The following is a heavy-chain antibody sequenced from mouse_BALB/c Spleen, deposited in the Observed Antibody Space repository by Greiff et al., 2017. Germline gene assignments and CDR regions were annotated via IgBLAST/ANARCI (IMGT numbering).Heavy chain of an antibody. CDR2: ISYSGST. V-gene: IGHV3-8*02. D-gene: IGHD2-14*01. J-gene: IGHJ4*01. CDR1: GDSITSGY. CDR3: AVAVRQAMDY. Sequence: EVKVEESGPSLVKPSQTLSLTCSVTGDSITSGYWNWIRKFPGNKLEYMGYISYSGSTYYNPSLKSRISITRDTSKNQYYLQLNSVTTEDTATYYCAVAVRQAMDYWGQGTSVTVSS.